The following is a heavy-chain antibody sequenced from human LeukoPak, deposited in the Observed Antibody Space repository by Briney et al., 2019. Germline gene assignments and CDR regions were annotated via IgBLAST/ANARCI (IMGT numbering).Heavy chain of an antibody. V-gene: IGHV4-59*01. CDR2: IYYSGST. CDR1: GGSISTYY. Sequence: SETLSLTCTVSGGSISTYYWNWIRQPPGRGLEWIGYIYYSGSTNYNPSLKSRVTISVDTSKNQFSLKLSSVTAADTAVYYCARDPGSSQGLLFDPWGQGTLVTVSS. J-gene: IGHJ5*02. D-gene: IGHD6-13*01. CDR3: ARDPGSSQGLLFDP.